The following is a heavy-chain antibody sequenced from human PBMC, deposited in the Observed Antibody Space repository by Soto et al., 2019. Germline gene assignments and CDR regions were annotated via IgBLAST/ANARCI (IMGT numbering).Heavy chain of an antibody. J-gene: IGHJ4*02. Sequence: QVQLVESGGGVVQPGKSLRLSCAASGFTFSTYGMHWVRQAPGKGLEWVAVIWYDGSNKYHGDSLKGRFTISRDNSKNTLYLQINNLRAEDTAVYYWGREGALGDTAVVDSWGQGTLVTFSS. CDR2: IWYDGSNK. V-gene: IGHV3-33*01. D-gene: IGHD5-18*01. CDR3: GREGALGDTAVVDS. CDR1: GFTFSTYG.